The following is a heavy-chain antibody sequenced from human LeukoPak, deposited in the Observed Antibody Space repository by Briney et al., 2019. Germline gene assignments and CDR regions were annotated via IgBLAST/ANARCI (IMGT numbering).Heavy chain of an antibody. CDR3: TSGAMLVS. CDR1: GFTFDDYG. V-gene: IGHV3-15*01. D-gene: IGHD3-22*01. Sequence: PGGSLRLSCAASGFTFDDYGMSWVRQAPGKGLEWVGRIKRKSDGGTTDYAAPVKGRFTISRDDSKNTLYLQMNSLKTEDTAVYYCTSGAMLVSWDQGTLVTVSS. J-gene: IGHJ5*02. CDR2: IKRKSDGGTT.